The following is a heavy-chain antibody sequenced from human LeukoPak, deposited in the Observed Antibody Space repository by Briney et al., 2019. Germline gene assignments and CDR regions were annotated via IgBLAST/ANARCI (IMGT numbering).Heavy chain of an antibody. CDR2: IYYSGST. CDR3: ARGGYSYGYGIFDP. D-gene: IGHD5-18*01. Sequence: SETLSLTCTVSGGSISSSTYFWGWIRQPPGKGLEWIGTIYYSGSTYYNPSLKSRVTISVDSSKNQFSLRLSSVTAADTAVYYCARGGYSYGYGIFDPWGQGTLVTVSS. V-gene: IGHV4-39*07. CDR1: GGSISSSTYF. J-gene: IGHJ5*02.